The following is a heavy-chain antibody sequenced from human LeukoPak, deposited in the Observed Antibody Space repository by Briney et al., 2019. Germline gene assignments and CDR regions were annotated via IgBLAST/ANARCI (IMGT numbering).Heavy chain of an antibody. J-gene: IGHJ4*02. CDR2: INWNGGST. CDR3: ARRALYCSSTSCSRPYYFDY. Sequence: PGGSLRLSCAASGFTFDDFAMSWVRPAPGKGLEWVSGINWNGGSTGYADSVKGRFTISRGNAKNSLYLQMNSLRAEDTALYYCARRALYCSSTSCSRPYYFDYWGQGTLVTVSS. D-gene: IGHD2-2*01. V-gene: IGHV3-20*04. CDR1: GFTFDDFA.